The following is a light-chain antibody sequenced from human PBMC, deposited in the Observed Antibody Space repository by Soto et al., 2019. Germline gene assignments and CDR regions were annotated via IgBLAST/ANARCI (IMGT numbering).Light chain of an antibody. V-gene: IGKV3-20*01. Sequence: EIVLTQYPGTLSLSPGERATLSCRASQTVGNNYLDWYQQKPGQAPRLLIYGASNRATVIPDRFSGSGSGTDFTLTISRLEPEDFVVYYCRQSATSPRTFGQGTKVEIK. CDR3: RQSATSPRT. CDR1: QTVGNNY. J-gene: IGKJ1*01. CDR2: GAS.